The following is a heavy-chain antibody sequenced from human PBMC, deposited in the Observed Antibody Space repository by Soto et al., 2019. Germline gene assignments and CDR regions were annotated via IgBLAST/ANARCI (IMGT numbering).Heavy chain of an antibody. V-gene: IGHV3-49*03. Sequence: GGSQRLSCTASGFTFGDYAMSWFRQAPGKGLEWVGFIRSKAYGGTTEYAASVKGRFTISRDDSKSIAYLQMNSLKTEDTAVYYCTRAWGVLRYFDWLLSFDYWGQGTLVTVSS. CDR3: TRAWGVLRYFDWLLSFDY. CDR2: IRSKAYGGTT. J-gene: IGHJ4*02. CDR1: GFTFGDYA. D-gene: IGHD3-9*01.